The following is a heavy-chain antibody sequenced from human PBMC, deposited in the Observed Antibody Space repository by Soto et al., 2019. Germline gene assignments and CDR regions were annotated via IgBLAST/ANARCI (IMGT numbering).Heavy chain of an antibody. CDR3: ARVGGRTRYYYYYGMDV. CDR1: GYTFTSYG. D-gene: IGHD3-16*01. J-gene: IGHJ6*02. V-gene: IGHV1-18*04. Sequence: ASVKVSCKASGYTFTSYGISWVRQAPGQGLEWMGWISAYNGSTSYAQKFQGRVTMTRDTSTSTVYMELSSLRSEDTAVYYCARVGGRTRYYYYYGMDVWGQGTTVTVSS. CDR2: ISAYNGST.